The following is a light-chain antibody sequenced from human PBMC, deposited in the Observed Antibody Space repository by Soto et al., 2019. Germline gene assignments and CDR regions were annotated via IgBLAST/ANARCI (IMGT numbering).Light chain of an antibody. CDR1: ESVSTN. Sequence: EIVMTQSPATLSLSPGERATLSCRASESVSTNLAWYQQKAGQAPRLLIYGASTRATGIPARFSGSGSGTEFTLTISSLQSEDFATYYCQQTYSTTWTFGPGTRVEI. CDR2: GAS. J-gene: IGKJ1*01. V-gene: IGKV3-15*01. CDR3: QQTYSTTWT.